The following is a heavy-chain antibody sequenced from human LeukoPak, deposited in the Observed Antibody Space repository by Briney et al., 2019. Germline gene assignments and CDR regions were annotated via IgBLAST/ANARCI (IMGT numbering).Heavy chain of an antibody. Sequence: GGSLRLSGAASRFTFSTYWMSWVRQAPGKGLEWVANIKPDGGEKYYVDSAKGRFTISRDNAKNSLYLQMSSLRAEDTAVYYCASGNWNDRAFDIWGQGTMVTVSS. D-gene: IGHD1-20*01. CDR3: ASGNWNDRAFDI. CDR1: RFTFSTYW. CDR2: IKPDGGEK. V-gene: IGHV3-7*01. J-gene: IGHJ3*02.